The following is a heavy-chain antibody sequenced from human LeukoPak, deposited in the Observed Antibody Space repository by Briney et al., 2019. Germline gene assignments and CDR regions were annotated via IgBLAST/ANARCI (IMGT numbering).Heavy chain of an antibody. J-gene: IGHJ4*02. CDR2: ISGSGGTT. D-gene: IGHD6-19*01. CDR1: GFSFSSHG. CDR3: AKDHLPGIVVADRDY. V-gene: IGHV3-23*01. Sequence: GGSLRLSCAASGFSFSSHGMSWVRQAPGKGLEWVSAISGSGGTTYYADSVKGRFTISRDNSKNTLYLQINSLRAEDTAVYYCAKDHLPGIVVADRDYWGQGTLVTVSS.